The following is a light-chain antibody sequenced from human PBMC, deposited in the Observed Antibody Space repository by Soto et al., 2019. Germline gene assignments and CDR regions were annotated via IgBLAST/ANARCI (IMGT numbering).Light chain of an antibody. J-gene: IGLJ3*02. CDR3: ATWDDSLKGVV. CDR2: SDN. V-gene: IGLV1-47*02. Sequence: QAVLTQPPSASGTHGQRVTISCSGSRSNIGSNYVYWYQQLPGTAPKLLISSDNQWPSGVPDRFSGSKSGTSASLAIGGLRSDDEADYYCATWDDSLKGVVFGGGTQLTVL. CDR1: RSNIGSNY.